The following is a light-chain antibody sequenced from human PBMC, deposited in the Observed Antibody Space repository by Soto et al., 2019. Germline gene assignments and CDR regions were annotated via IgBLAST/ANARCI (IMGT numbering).Light chain of an antibody. CDR2: DAS. J-gene: IGKJ1*01. CDR1: RSVGSN. Sequence: EIVMTQSPATLSVSPGERVTLSCRASRSVGSNLAWYQQKPGQAPRLLIYDASTRATGLPARFSGSGSGTEFTLTISSLQPEDFATYYCQQYDSFSVTFGQGTKVEIK. CDR3: QQYDSFSVT. V-gene: IGKV3-15*01.